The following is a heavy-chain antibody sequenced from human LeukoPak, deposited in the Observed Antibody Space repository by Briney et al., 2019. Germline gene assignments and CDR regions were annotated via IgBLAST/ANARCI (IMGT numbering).Heavy chain of an antibody. CDR2: ISSSSSYI. D-gene: IGHD3-10*01. V-gene: IGHV3-21*01. CDR3: ARDARDHRFTMGSVAIDY. Sequence: PGGSLRLSCAASGFTCSSCSMNWVRQAPGKGLEWVSSISSSSSYIYYADSVKGRFTISRDNAKNSLYLQMNSLRAEDTAVYYCARDARDHRFTMGSVAIDYWGQGTLVTVSS. CDR1: GFTCSSCS. J-gene: IGHJ4*02.